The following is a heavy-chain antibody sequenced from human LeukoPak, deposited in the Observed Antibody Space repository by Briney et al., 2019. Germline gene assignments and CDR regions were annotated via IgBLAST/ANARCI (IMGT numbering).Heavy chain of an antibody. CDR3: AREIILAVAGPDLGY. CDR2: INPNSGGT. CDR1: GYTFTGYY. V-gene: IGHV1-2*06. Sequence: GASVKVSCKASGYTFTGYYIHWVRQAPGQGLEWMGRINPNSGGTNYAQKFQGRVTMTRDTSISTAYMELSRLRSDDTAVYYCAREIILAVAGPDLGYWGQGTLVTVSS. J-gene: IGHJ4*02. D-gene: IGHD6-19*01.